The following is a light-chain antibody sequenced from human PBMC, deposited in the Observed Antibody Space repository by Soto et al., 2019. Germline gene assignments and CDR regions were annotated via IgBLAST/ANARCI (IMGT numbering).Light chain of an antibody. CDR2: RNN. Sequence: QSVLTQPPSASGTPGQRVTIPCSGRSSNIGSNYVYWYQQLPGTAPKLLIYRNNQRPSGVPDRFSGSKSGTSASLATSGLRSEDEADYYCAAWDDNLSGWVFGGGTKLTV. CDR3: AAWDDNLSGWV. CDR1: SSNIGSNY. J-gene: IGLJ3*02. V-gene: IGLV1-47*01.